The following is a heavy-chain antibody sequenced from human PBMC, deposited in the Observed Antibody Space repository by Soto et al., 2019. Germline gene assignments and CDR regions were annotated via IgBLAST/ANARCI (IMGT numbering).Heavy chain of an antibody. D-gene: IGHD3-3*01. CDR2: IYNSGST. J-gene: IGHJ6*02. CDR3: AIAGGYDFWSGYNYYGMDV. V-gene: IGHV4-61*01. Sequence: SETLSLTCTVSGGSVSSGSYYWSWIRQPPGKGLEWIGYIYNSGSTNYNPSLKSRVTISVDTSKNQFSLKLSSVTAADTAVYYCAIAGGYDFWSGYNYYGMDVWGQGTTVTVSS. CDR1: GGSVSSGSYY.